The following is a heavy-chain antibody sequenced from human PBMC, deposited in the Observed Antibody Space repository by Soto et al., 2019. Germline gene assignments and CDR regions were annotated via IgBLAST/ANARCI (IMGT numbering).Heavy chain of an antibody. CDR3: ASLPDRPLYDYGMDV. CDR1: GFTFSSYA. Sequence: EVQLLESGGGLVQPGGSLRLSCAASGFTFSSYAMSWVRQAPGKGLEWVSAISGSGGSTYYADSAKGRFTISRDNSKNTLYLQMNSLRAEDTAVYYCASLPDRPLYDYGMDVWGQGTTVTVSS. J-gene: IGHJ6*02. CDR2: ISGSGGST. V-gene: IGHV3-23*01.